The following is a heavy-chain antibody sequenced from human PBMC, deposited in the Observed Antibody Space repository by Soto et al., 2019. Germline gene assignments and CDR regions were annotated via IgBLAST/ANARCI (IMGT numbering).Heavy chain of an antibody. CDR1: VFDFRSSE. CDR2: IRANDESI. V-gene: IGHV3-48*03. J-gene: IGHJ3*02. CDR3: ARETLRDAIDI. Sequence: GGSLRLSCVAYVFDFRSSEMNWVRQAPGKGLEWVSNIRANDESIYYADSVKGRVSVSRDNAKNSLFLEMNSLRVDDTAVYYCARETLRDAIDIWGQGTMVTVSS.